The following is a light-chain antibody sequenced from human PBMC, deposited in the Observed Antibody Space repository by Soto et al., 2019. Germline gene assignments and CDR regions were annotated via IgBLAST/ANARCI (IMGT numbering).Light chain of an antibody. Sequence: TPSPATLSLSPGERATLACRVSPSVSSSYLAWYQQRPGQGPRLLIYGASSRATGIPDRFSGSGSGTDFTLTISRLEPEDFAVYYCHQYGSSPSTFGQGTKVDIK. CDR1: PSVSSSY. CDR2: GAS. CDR3: HQYGSSPST. J-gene: IGKJ1*01. V-gene: IGKV3-20*01.